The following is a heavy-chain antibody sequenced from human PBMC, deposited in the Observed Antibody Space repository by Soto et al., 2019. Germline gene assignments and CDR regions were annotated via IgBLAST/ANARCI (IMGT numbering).Heavy chain of an antibody. D-gene: IGHD6-19*01. CDR1: RFPFRSYN. V-gene: IGHV3-30-3*01. CDR3: ARGRGWRDY. J-gene: IGHJ4*02. Sequence: LRLSCAASRFPFRSYNMYWFRQAPGTGLEWVALISVDGGTKNYADSVKGPFTASRDNSENNLSLQMDSLRPEDTAVYYCARGRGWRDYWGQGTLVTVS. CDR2: ISVDGGTK.